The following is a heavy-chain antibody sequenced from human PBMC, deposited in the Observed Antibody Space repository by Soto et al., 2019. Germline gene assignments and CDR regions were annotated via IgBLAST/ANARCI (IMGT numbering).Heavy chain of an antibody. CDR3: ARSSVRGWSY. Sequence: SETLTLTPVFYGGSFSGYYWTWIRQPPGKGLEWIGEITHSGSTNYNPSLKSRVTISVDTSKNQFSLNLNSVTAADTAVYYCARSSVRGWSYWGQGTLVTV. V-gene: IGHV4-34*01. CDR1: GGSFSGYY. CDR2: ITHSGST. D-gene: IGHD3-22*01. J-gene: IGHJ4*02.